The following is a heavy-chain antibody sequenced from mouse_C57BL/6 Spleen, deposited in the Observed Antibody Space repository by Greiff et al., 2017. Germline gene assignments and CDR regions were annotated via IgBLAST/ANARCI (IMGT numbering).Heavy chain of an antibody. J-gene: IGHJ2*01. Sequence: VQLQQPGAELVKPGASVKMSCKASGYTFTSYWITWVKQRPGQGLEWIGDIYPGSGSTNYNEKFKSKATLTVDTSSSTAYMQLSSLTSEDSAVYYGGREGYYYGSSNLDYWGQGTTVTVSS. CDR1: GYTFTSYW. V-gene: IGHV1-55*01. CDR3: GREGYYYGSSNLDY. CDR2: IYPGSGST. D-gene: IGHD1-1*01.